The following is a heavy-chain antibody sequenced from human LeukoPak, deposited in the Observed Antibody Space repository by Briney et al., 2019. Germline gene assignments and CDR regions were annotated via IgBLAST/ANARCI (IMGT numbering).Heavy chain of an antibody. D-gene: IGHD1-14*01. V-gene: IGHV1-18*01. J-gene: IGHJ4*02. CDR3: ARGRLGVSGYKDYFDY. CDR2: ISAYNGNT. Sequence: GALVRVSCTSSGYILTNYAITWVRQAPGQGLEWMGWISAYNGNTDYAQKFQGRVTMTTDTSTRTAYMDLRSLRSDDTAVYYCARGRLGVSGYKDYFDYWGQGTLVTVSS. CDR1: GYILTNYA.